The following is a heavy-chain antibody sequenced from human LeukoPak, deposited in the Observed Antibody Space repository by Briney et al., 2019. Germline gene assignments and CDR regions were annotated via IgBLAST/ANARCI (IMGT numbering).Heavy chain of an antibody. D-gene: IGHD5-24*01. CDR2: IYYSGNT. Sequence: SETLSLTCTVSGASISSYYWSWIRQSPGKGLEWIGYIYYSGNTNYNPSLKSRVTISVDTSKNQFSLKLSSVTAADTAVYYCASSRPDGYNYLGYWGQGTLVTVSS. V-gene: IGHV4-59*08. CDR3: ASSRPDGYNYLGY. J-gene: IGHJ4*02. CDR1: GASISSYY.